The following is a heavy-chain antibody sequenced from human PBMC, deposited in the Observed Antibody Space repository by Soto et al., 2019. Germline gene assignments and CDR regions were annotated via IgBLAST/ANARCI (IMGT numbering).Heavy chain of an antibody. D-gene: IGHD1-26*01. Sequence: SETLSLTCTVSGGSISSGDYYWSWIRQPPGKGLEWIGYIYYSGSTYYNPSLKSRVTISVDTSKNQFSLKLSSVTAADTAVYYCARHAWGATRNWFDPWGQGTLVTVSS. CDR2: IYYSGST. CDR3: ARHAWGATRNWFDP. CDR1: GGSISSGDYY. V-gene: IGHV4-30-4*01. J-gene: IGHJ5*02.